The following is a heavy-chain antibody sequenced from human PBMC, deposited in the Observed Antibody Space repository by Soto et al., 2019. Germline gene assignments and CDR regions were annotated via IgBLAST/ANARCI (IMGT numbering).Heavy chain of an antibody. CDR1: GYSFTDYH. J-gene: IGHJ4*02. D-gene: IGHD3-10*01. V-gene: IGHV1-2*06. Sequence: ASVKVSCKASGYSFTDYHIHWVRQAPGQGLEWMGRISPTSGGTSTAQKFQGRVTMTRDTSITTVYMELNNLSPDDTAIYYCGRGRSGQLVVFYWGQGTPVTVSS. CDR3: GRGRSGQLVVFY. CDR2: ISPTSGGT.